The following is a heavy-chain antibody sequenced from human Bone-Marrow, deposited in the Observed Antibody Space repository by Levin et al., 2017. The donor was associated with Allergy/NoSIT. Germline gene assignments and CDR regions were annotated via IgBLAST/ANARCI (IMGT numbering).Heavy chain of an antibody. CDR3: AKPVFGSGSYSFDY. V-gene: IGHV3-30*18. Sequence: GESLKISCAASGFTFSSYGMHWVRQAPGKGLEWVAVISYDGSNKYYADSVKGRFTISRDNSKNTLYLQMNSLRAEDTAVYYCAKPVFGSGSYSFDYWGQGTLVTVSS. J-gene: IGHJ4*02. D-gene: IGHD3-10*01. CDR1: GFTFSSYG. CDR2: ISYDGSNK.